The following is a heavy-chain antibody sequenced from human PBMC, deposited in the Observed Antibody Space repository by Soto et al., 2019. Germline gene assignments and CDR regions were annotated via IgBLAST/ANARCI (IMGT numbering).Heavy chain of an antibody. CDR1: GFSFSSYG. CDR3: AKDGSLRYFDWLSKPDVDY. J-gene: IGHJ4*02. D-gene: IGHD3-9*01. CDR2: ISYDVTNK. V-gene: IGHV3-30*18. Sequence: GGSLRLSCAASGFSFSSYGMHWVRQAPGKGLEWVAVISYDVTNKYYADSVKGRFTISRDNSKNTLYLQMNSLRAEDTAVYYCAKDGSLRYFDWLSKPDVDYWGQGTQVTVSS.